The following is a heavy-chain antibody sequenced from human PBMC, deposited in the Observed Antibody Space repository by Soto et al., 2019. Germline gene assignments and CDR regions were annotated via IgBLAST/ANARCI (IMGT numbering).Heavy chain of an antibody. CDR2: IYYSGST. V-gene: IGHV4-31*03. D-gene: IGHD3-9*01. CDR3: ASTLTYYDILTGYPKTPYAFDI. J-gene: IGHJ3*02. CDR1: GGSISSGGYY. Sequence: QVQLQESGPGLVKPSQTLSLTCTVSGGSISSGGYYWSWIRQHPGKGLEWIGYIYYSGSTYYNPSLKSRVTISVDTSKNQFSLKLSSVTAADTAVYYCASTLTYYDILTGYPKTPYAFDIWGQGTMVTVSS.